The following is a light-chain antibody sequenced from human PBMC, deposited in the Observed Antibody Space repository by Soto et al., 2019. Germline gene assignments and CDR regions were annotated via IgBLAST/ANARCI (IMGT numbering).Light chain of an antibody. CDR3: QQYSNWPET. V-gene: IGKV3-15*01. J-gene: IGKJ1*01. CDR1: QSVSSN. CDR2: DAS. Sequence: EIVMTQSPATLSVSPGERPTLSCRASQSVSSNLAWYQQKVGQAPRLLIYDASTRATGVPARFSGSGSGTEFTLTISSLQSEDFAVYYCQQYSNWPETFGQGTKVDIK.